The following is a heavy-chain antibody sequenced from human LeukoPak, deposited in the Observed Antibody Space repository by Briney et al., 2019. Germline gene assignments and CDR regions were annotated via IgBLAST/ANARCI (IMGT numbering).Heavy chain of an antibody. CDR3: AKAPEWELSIYYFDY. J-gene: IGHJ4*02. CDR2: ISWNSGSI. D-gene: IGHD1-26*01. CDR1: GFTFDDYA. Sequence: PGGSLRLSCAASGFTFDDYAMHWVRQAPGKGLEWVSGISWNSGSIGYADSVKGRFTISRDNAKNPLYLQMNSLRAEDTALYYCAKAPEWELSIYYFDYWGQGTLVTVSS. V-gene: IGHV3-9*01.